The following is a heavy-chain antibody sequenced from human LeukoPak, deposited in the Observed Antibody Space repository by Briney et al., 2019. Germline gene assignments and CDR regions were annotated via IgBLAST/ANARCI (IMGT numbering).Heavy chain of an antibody. CDR2: FSYSGST. CDR3: VRMGDYYDSSGYRHDAFDI. Sequence: SETLPLTCSVSGVSISDYHWIWIRQPPAKGLEWMGYFSYSGSTRYNPSLKSRVTMSVDTSKNQFSLKLSSVTAADTAVYYCVRMGDYYDSSGYRHDAFDIWGQGTMVTVSS. V-gene: IGHV4-59*01. D-gene: IGHD3-22*01. J-gene: IGHJ3*02. CDR1: GVSISDYH.